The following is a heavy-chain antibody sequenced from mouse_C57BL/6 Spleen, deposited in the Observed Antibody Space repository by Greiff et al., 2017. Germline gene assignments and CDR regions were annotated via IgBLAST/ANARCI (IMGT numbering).Heavy chain of an antibody. CDR3: VSGGDDYAMDY. CDR2: IRSKSNNYAT. CDR1: GFSFNTYA. D-gene: IGHD3-3*01. V-gene: IGHV10-1*01. J-gene: IGHJ4*01. Sequence: DVKLVESGGGLVQPKGSLKLSCAASGFSFNTYAMNWVRQAPGKGLEWVARIRSKSNNYATYYADSVKDRFTISRDDSESMLYLQMNNLKTEDTAMYYCVSGGDDYAMDYWGQGTSVTVSS.